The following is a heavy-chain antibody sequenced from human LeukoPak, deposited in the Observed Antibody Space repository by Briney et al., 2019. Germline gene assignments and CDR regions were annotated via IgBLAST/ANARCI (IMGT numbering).Heavy chain of an antibody. J-gene: IGHJ4*02. CDR2: IYSSGST. V-gene: IGHV4-4*07. D-gene: IGHD4-17*01. CDR3: AREGPTTPFDY. CDR1: GGSISSYY. Sequence: SETLSLTCTASGGSISSYYWSWIRQPAGKGLEWIGRIYSSGSTNYNPSLKSRVTISVDTSKNQFSLKLSSVTAADTAVYYCAREGPTTPFDYWGQGTLVTVSS.